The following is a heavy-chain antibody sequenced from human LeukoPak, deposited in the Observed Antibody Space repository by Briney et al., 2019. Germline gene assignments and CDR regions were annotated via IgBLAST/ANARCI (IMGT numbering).Heavy chain of an antibody. Sequence: SETLSLTCTVSGNSISTYYWSWIRQPAGKGLEWIGRIYTSGSTNYDPSLKSRVTMSVDTSKNQFSLKLSSVTAADTAVYYCARDSVTGGSFDYWGQGTLVTVSS. CDR2: IYTSGST. CDR1: GNSISTYY. CDR3: ARDSVTGGSFDY. D-gene: IGHD2-21*02. V-gene: IGHV4-4*07. J-gene: IGHJ4*02.